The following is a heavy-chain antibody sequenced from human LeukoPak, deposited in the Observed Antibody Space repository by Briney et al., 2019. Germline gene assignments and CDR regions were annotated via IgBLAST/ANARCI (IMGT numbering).Heavy chain of an antibody. CDR3: AKLWEPD. CDR2: ITTNGETT. V-gene: IGHV3-23*01. Sequence: PGGSLRLSCAASGLTFYSYAMNWVRQPPGKGLEWVSTITTNGETTHYADSVKGRFTISRDNSKNTVYLQMNSLRVEDTAIYYCAKLWEPDWGQGSLVSVSS. J-gene: IGHJ4*02. D-gene: IGHD1-26*01. CDR1: GLTFYSYA.